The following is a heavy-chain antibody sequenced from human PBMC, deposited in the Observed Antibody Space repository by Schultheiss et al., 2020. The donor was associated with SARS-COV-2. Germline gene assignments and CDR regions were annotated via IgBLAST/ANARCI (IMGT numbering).Heavy chain of an antibody. Sequence: SGPTLVKPTQTLTLTCTFSGFSLSTSGVGVGWIRQPPGKALEWLALIDWDDDKYYSTSLKTRLTISKDTSKNQVVLTMTNMDPVDTATYYCARTRRTYYYDSSGYHDWGQGTLVTVSS. V-gene: IGHV2-70*01. CDR3: ARTRRTYYYDSSGYHD. CDR1: GFSLSTSGVG. J-gene: IGHJ4*02. D-gene: IGHD3-22*01. CDR2: IDWDDDK.